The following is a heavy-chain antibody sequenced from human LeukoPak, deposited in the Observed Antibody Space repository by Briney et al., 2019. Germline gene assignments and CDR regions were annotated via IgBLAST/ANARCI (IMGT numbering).Heavy chain of an antibody. Sequence: PGGSLRLSCAASGFTFGDYAMHWVRRAPGKGLEYVSSISYNGYNAYYAESVKGRFTISRDNFKNMVFLQMGSLRPDDMAVYYCARGRVLRSGWAEYFDSWGQGTLVTVSS. CDR1: GFTFGDYA. V-gene: IGHV3-64*02. J-gene: IGHJ4*02. CDR2: ISYNGYNA. CDR3: ARGRVLRSGWAEYFDS. D-gene: IGHD6-19*01.